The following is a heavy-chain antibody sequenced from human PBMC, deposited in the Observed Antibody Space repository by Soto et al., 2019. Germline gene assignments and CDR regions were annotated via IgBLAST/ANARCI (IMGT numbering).Heavy chain of an antibody. CDR1: GGSISSSSYY. CDR3: ARHREYSGYEFDY. D-gene: IGHD5-12*01. CDR2: IYYSGST. Sequence: SETLSLTCTVSGGSISSSSYYWGWIRQPPGKGLEWIGSIYYSGSTYYNPSLKSRVTISVDTSKNQFSLKLSSVTAADTAVYYCARHREYSGYEFDYWGQGTLVTVSS. J-gene: IGHJ4*02. V-gene: IGHV4-39*01.